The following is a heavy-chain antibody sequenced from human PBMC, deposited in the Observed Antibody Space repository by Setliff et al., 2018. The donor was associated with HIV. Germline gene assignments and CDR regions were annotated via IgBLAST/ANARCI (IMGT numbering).Heavy chain of an antibody. J-gene: IGHJ4*02. Sequence: SETLSLTCTVSGGSISNYYWSWIRQPPGKGLEWIGCGYYSGITHYDPSLKSRVPISVDASKNQFSLRLNSVTVADTAVYFCARSSRGSLRDLDYWGPGTLVTVS. CDR2: GYYSGIT. CDR1: GGSISNYY. CDR3: ARSSRGSLRDLDY. V-gene: IGHV4-59*08. D-gene: IGHD2-21*02.